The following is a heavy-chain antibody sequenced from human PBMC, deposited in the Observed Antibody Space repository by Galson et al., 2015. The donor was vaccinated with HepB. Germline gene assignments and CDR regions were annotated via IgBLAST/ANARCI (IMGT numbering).Heavy chain of an antibody. CDR2: MNPNSGNT. V-gene: IGHV1-8*01. Sequence: SVKVSCKASGYTFTSYDINWARQATGQGLEWMGWMNPNSGNTGYAQKFQGRVTMTRNTSITTASMELSSLRSEDTAVYYCARALTTVSSDDLGYWGQGTLVTVSS. CDR1: GYTFTSYD. J-gene: IGHJ4*02. CDR3: ARALTTVSSDDLGY. D-gene: IGHD4-17*01.